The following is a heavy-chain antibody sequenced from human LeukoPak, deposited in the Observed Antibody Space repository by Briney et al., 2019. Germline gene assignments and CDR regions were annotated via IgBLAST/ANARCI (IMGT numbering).Heavy chain of an antibody. CDR1: GYTFASYD. J-gene: IGHJ4*02. CDR3: ARWDSSSWFQFDY. Sequence: ASVKVSCKASGYTFASYDINWVRQATGQGLEWMGWMNPNSGNTGYAQKLQGRVTITRNTSISTAYMELSSLRSEDTAVYYCARWDSSSWFQFDYWGQGTLVTVSS. CDR2: MNPNSGNT. V-gene: IGHV1-8*03. D-gene: IGHD6-13*01.